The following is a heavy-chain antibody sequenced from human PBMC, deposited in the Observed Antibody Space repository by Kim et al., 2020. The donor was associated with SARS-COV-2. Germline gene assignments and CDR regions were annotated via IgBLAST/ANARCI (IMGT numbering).Heavy chain of an antibody. CDR3: ARDFSYYDILTGPIFYGMDV. D-gene: IGHD3-9*01. CDR2: IYSGGST. Sequence: GGSLRLSCAASGFTVSSNYMSWVRQAPGKGLEWVSVIYSGGSTYYADSVKGRFTIARDNSKNTLYLQMNSLRAEDTAVCYCARDFSYYDILTGPIFYGMDVWGQGTPVTVSS. CDR1: GFTVSSNY. V-gene: IGHV3-53*01. J-gene: IGHJ6*01.